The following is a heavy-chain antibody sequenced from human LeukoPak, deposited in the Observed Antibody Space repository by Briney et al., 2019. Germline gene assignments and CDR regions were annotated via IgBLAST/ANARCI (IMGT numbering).Heavy chain of an antibody. CDR3: AKEDYYYYGMDV. Sequence: GGSLRLSCAASGFTFDDYAMHWVRQAPGKGLEWVSGISWNSGSIGYADSVKGRSTISRDNAKNSLYLQMNSLRAEDTALYYCAKEDYYYYGMDVWGQGTTVTVSS. V-gene: IGHV3-9*01. J-gene: IGHJ6*02. CDR1: GFTFDDYA. CDR2: ISWNSGSI.